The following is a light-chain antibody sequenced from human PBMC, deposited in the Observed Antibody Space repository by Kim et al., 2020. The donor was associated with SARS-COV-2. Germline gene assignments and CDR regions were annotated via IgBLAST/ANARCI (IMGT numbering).Light chain of an antibody. J-gene: IGLJ1*01. Sequence: PGQSVTLSCTGTSNDVGGYDYVSWYQQHPGKAPKVIIYEVNKRPSGVPDRFSASKSGNTASLTVSGLQVEDEADYYCSSYAGINTVFGSGTKVTVL. V-gene: IGLV2-8*01. CDR3: SSYAGINTV. CDR2: EVN. CDR1: SNDVGGYDY.